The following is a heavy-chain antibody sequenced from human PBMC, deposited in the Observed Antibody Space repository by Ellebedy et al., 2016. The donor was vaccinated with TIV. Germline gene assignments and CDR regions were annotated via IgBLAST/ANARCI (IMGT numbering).Heavy chain of an antibody. V-gene: IGHV3-15*07. CDR3: TTRLYDSSGYYPFDY. CDR1: GFTFNSAW. J-gene: IGHJ4*02. D-gene: IGHD3-22*01. Sequence: GESLKISCAASGFTFNSAWMNWVRQVPGKGLEWVGRIQSKTDGGTKDYAAPVKGRFTISRDDSKNTLYLQMNSLKTEETAVYYCTTRLYDSSGYYPFDYWGQGTLVTVSS. CDR2: IQSKTDGGTK.